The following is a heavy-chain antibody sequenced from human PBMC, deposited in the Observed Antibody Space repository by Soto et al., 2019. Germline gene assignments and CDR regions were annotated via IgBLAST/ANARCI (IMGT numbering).Heavy chain of an antibody. Sequence: PSETLSLTCAVSGGAISSGSWWSWVRQPPGKGLEWIGEIYHSGGTNYSPSLKSRLTMSVDKSKKQLSLKLSSVTAADTAVYYCARVSRDPDYFDPWGQGTLVTVSS. CDR3: ARVSRDPDYFDP. CDR1: GGAISSGSW. J-gene: IGHJ5*02. CDR2: IYHSGGT. V-gene: IGHV4-4*02. D-gene: IGHD4-17*01.